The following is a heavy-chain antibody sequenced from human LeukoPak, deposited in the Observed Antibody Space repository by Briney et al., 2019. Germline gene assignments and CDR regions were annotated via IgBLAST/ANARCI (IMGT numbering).Heavy chain of an antibody. V-gene: IGHV1-8*03. CDR3: ARAGRIAAAGTRWFDP. CDR1: GYTFTSYD. J-gene: IGHJ5*02. D-gene: IGHD6-13*01. CDR2: MNPNSGNT. Sequence: PAASVKVSCKASGYTFTSYDINWVRQATGQGLEWMGWMNPNSGNTGYAQKFQGRVTITRNTSISTAYMELSSLRSEDTAVYYCARAGRIAAAGTRWFDPWGQGTLVTVSS.